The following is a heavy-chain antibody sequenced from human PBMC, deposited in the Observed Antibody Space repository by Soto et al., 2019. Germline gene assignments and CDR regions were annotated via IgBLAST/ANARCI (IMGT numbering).Heavy chain of an antibody. J-gene: IGHJ6*03. CDR1: GFTFSSYA. V-gene: IGHV3-23*01. CDR2: ISGSGGST. CDR3: AKDLITGTTYFDYYYYYMDV. D-gene: IGHD1-20*01. Sequence: EVQLLESGGGLVQPGGSLRLSCAASGFTFSSYAMSWVRQAPGKGLEWVSAISGSGGSTYYADSVKGRFTISRDNSKNTLYLQMNSLRAEDTAVYYCAKDLITGTTYFDYYYYYMDVWGKGTTVTVSS.